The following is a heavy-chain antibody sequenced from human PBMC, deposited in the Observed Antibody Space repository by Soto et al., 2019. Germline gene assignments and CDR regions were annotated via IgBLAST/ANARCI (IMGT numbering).Heavy chain of an antibody. CDR3: AREGAARGYYYYGMDV. V-gene: IGHV4-30-2*01. Sequence: SETLSLTCAVSGVSISSGGYSWSWIRQPPGKGLEWIGYIYHSGSTYYNPSLKSRVTISVDRSKNQFSLKLSSVTAADTAVYYCAREGAARGYYYYGMDVWGQGTTVTVSS. CDR2: IYHSGST. D-gene: IGHD3-16*01. J-gene: IGHJ6*02. CDR1: GVSISSGGYS.